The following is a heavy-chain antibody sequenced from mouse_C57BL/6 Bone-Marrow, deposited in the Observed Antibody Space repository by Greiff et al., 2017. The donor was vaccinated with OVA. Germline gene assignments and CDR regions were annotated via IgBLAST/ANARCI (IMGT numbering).Heavy chain of an antibody. V-gene: IGHV5-6*01. CDR2: LSSGGSYT. CDR1: GFTFSSYG. J-gene: IGHJ2*01. Sequence: EVQVVESGGDLVKPGGSLKLSCAASGFTFSSYGMSWVRQTPDKRLEWVATLSSGGSYTYYPDSVKGRFTISRDNAKNTLYLQMSSLKSEDTAMYYCARGGYDYDGDWGQGTTLTVSS. D-gene: IGHD2-4*01. CDR3: ARGGYDYDGD.